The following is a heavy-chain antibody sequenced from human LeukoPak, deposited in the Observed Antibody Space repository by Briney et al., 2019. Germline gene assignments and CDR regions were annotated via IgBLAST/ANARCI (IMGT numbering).Heavy chain of an antibody. CDR1: GGSIRSSSYY. D-gene: IGHD5-12*01. Sequence: SEGLSLTCTVSGGSIRSSSYYWGWIRQPPGKGLEWIGSIYYSVSTYYNASLKSRGTISVDTSKNQFSLRLTSVTAADSAVYYCVIGANLWGQGILVTVSS. J-gene: IGHJ5*02. CDR2: IYYSVST. V-gene: IGHV4-39*07. CDR3: VIGANL.